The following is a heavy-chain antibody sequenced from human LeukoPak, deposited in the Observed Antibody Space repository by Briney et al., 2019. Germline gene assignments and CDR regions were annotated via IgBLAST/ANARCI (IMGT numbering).Heavy chain of an antibody. D-gene: IGHD3/OR15-3a*01. V-gene: IGHV3-23*01. CDR3: ASQGTGYHSV. CDR1: GFTFSTYP. CDR2: ISENGGGT. J-gene: IGHJ4*02. Sequence: PGGSLRLSCAASGFTFSTYPMSWVRQAPGKGLEWVSSISENGGGTYYADSAKGRFTISRDNSKNTMYLQMHSLRVGDTAVYYCASQGTGYHSVWGQGTLVTVSS.